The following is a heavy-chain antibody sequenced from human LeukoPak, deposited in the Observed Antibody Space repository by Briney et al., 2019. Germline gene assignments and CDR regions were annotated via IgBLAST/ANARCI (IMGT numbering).Heavy chain of an antibody. CDR1: GFTFSSYA. V-gene: IGHV3-30-3*01. CDR2: ISYDGSNK. J-gene: IGHJ6*02. D-gene: IGHD3-16*02. CDR3: AKERLRLGELSLSTPNYGMDV. Sequence: GGSLRLSCAASGFTFSSYAMHWVRQAPGKGLEWVAVISYDGSNKYYADSVKGRFTISRDNSKNTLYLQMNSLRAEDTAVYYCAKERLRLGELSLSTPNYGMDVWGQGTTVTVSS.